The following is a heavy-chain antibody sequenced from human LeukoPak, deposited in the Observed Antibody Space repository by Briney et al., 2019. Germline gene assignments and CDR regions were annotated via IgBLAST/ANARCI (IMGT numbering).Heavy chain of an antibody. CDR3: ARGGLSLGLDY. J-gene: IGHJ4*02. V-gene: IGHV4-34*01. CDR1: GGSSSGYY. Sequence: MTSETLSLTCAVYGGSSSGYYWSWIRQPPGKGLEWIGEINHSGSTNYNPSLKSRVTISVDTSKNQFSLKLSSVTAADTAVYYCARGGLSLGLDYWGQGTLVTVSS. CDR2: INHSGST.